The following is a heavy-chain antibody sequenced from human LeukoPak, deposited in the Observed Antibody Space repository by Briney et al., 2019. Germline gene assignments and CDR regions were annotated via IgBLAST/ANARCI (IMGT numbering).Heavy chain of an antibody. J-gene: IGHJ4*02. CDR2: TSSDSGAI. CDR1: GFTFSTYR. D-gene: IGHD1-1*01. V-gene: IGHV3-48*01. CDR3: VRELAY. Sequence: AGGSLRLSCAASGFTFSTYRMNWVRQAPGKGLEWLSYTSSDSGAIYYADSVQGRFTISRDNAQKSLYLQMNSLRVEDTAVSYCVRELAYWGQGALVTVSS.